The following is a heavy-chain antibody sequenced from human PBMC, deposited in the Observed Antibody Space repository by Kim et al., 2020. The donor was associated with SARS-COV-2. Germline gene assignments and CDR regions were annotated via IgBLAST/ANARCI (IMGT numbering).Heavy chain of an antibody. J-gene: IGHJ4*02. V-gene: IGHV3-7*03. D-gene: IGHD5-18*01. CDR3: ARRGYSYAFDY. Sequence: KYYVDSVKGRFTISRDNAKNSLYLQMNSLRAEDTAVYYCARRGYSYAFDYWGQGTLVTVSS. CDR2: K.